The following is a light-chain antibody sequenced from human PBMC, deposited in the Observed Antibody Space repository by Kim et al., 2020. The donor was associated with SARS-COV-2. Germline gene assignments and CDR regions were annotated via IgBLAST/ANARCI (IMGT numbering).Light chain of an antibody. CDR3: SAWDSSLSAWV. CDR1: SNNVGTQV. CDR2: RNN. V-gene: IGLV10-54*01. J-gene: IGLJ3*02. Sequence: QTAAIACTGNSNNVGTQVAVWLRQHQGHPPKLLFYRNNNRPSGISERLSASRSGSTASLTITGLQPEDEADYYCSAWDSSLSAWVFGGGTQLTVL.